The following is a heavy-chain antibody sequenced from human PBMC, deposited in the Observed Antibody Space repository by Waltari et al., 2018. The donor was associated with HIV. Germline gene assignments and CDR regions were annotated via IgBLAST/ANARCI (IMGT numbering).Heavy chain of an antibody. CDR3: ARREVWFGGKYAFDI. J-gene: IGHJ3*02. D-gene: IGHD3-10*01. Sequence: EVQLVQSGAEVKQPGESLKISCQGSGYNFATNWLGWVRQMPGKGLEWMGNIFPADSDTKYNPSLQGQVTMSADKSISTAYLQWKSLKASDTGMYYCARREVWFGGKYAFDIWGQGTMVTVSS. CDR2: IFPADSDT. CDR1: GYNFATNW. V-gene: IGHV5-51*01.